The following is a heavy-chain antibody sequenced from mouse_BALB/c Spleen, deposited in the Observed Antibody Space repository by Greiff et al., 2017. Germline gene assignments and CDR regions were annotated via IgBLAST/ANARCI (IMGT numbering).Heavy chain of an antibody. J-gene: IGHJ3*01. Sequence: VHVKQSGAELVKPGASVKLSCTASGFNIKDTYMHWVTQRPEQGLEWIGRIDPANGNTKYDPKFQGKATITADTSSNTAYLQLSSLTSEDTAVYYCARNRQLGLPWFAYWGQGTLVTVSA. CDR2: IDPANGNT. CDR3: ARNRQLGLPWFAY. CDR1: GFNIKDTY. D-gene: IGHD3-2*01. V-gene: IGHV14-3*02.